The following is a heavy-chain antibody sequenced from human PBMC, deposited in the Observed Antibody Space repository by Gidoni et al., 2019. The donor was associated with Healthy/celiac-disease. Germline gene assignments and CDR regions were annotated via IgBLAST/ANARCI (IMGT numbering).Heavy chain of an antibody. Sequence: EVQLVESGGGLVQPGRSLRLSCTASGFTFGDYAMSWVRQAPGKGLEWVGFIRSKAYGGTTEYAASVKGRFTISRDDSKSIAYLQMNSLKTEDTAVYYCTRVESRLYYYDYGMDVWGQGTTVTVSS. V-gene: IGHV3-49*04. J-gene: IGHJ6*02. CDR1: GFTFGDYA. CDR2: IRSKAYGGTT. CDR3: TRVESRLYYYDYGMDV.